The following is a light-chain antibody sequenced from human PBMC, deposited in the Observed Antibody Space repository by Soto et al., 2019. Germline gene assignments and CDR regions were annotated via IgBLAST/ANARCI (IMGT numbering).Light chain of an antibody. CDR3: QQRSNSWT. V-gene: IGKV3D-20*02. CDR1: QSVSSSY. CDR2: GAS. J-gene: IGKJ1*01. Sequence: EIVLTQSPGTLSLSPGERATLSCRASQSVSSSYLAWYQQKPGQAPRLLIYGASSRATGIPARFSGSGSGTDFTLTISSLEPEDFAVYYCQQRSNSWTFGQGTKVDIK.